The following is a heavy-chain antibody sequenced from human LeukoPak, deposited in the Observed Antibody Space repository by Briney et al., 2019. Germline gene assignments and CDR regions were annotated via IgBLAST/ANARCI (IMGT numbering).Heavy chain of an antibody. J-gene: IGHJ6*04. CDR1: GYSISSGYY. CDR3: ARASGSYGSGSYYYYGMDV. D-gene: IGHD3-10*01. Sequence: SETLSLTCAVSGYSISSGYYWGWIRQPPGKGLEWIGSIFHSGSTYYNPSLKSRVNMSVDTSKNQISLKLSSVTAADTAVYYCARASGSYGSGSYYYYGMDVWGKGTTVTVSS. V-gene: IGHV4-38-2*01. CDR2: IFHSGST.